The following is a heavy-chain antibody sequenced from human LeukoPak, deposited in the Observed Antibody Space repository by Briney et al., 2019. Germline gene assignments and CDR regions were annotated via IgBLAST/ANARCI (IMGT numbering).Heavy chain of an antibody. CDR3: ARGWDIVLMVYATPNGMDV. Sequence: GGSLRLSCAASGFTFSSYSMNWVRQAPGKGLEWVSSISSSSSYIYYADSVKGRFTISRDNAKNSLYLQMNSLRAEDTAVYYCARGWDIVLMVYATPNGMDVWGQGTTVTVPS. CDR1: GFTFSSYS. D-gene: IGHD2-8*01. CDR2: ISSSSSYI. V-gene: IGHV3-21*01. J-gene: IGHJ6*02.